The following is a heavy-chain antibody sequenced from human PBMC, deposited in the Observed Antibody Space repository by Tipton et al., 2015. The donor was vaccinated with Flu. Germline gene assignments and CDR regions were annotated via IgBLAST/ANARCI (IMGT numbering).Heavy chain of an antibody. CDR3: ARDRAMVVVVAAPIPSNFDY. D-gene: IGHD3-22*01. J-gene: IGHJ4*02. Sequence: TLSLTCTVSGGSISSSSYYWGWIRQPPGKGLEWIGSIYYSGSTYYNPSLKSRVTISVDTSKSQFSLKLSSVTAADTAVYYCARDRAMVVVVAAPIPSNFDYWGQGTLVTVSS. V-gene: IGHV4-39*07. CDR2: IYYSGST. CDR1: GGSISSSSYY.